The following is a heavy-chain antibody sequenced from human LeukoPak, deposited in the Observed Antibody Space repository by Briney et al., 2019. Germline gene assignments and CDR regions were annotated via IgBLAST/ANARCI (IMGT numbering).Heavy chain of an antibody. D-gene: IGHD2-8*02. J-gene: IGHJ5*02. CDR3: ARGWRGVAPNWFDP. CDR1: GFTSSSYS. Sequence: GGSLRLSCAASGFTSSSYSMNWVRQAPGKGLEWVSSISSSSSYIYYADSVKGRFTISRDNAKNSLYLQMNSLRAEGTAVYYCARGWRGVAPNWFDPWGQETLVTVS. CDR2: ISSSSSYI. V-gene: IGHV3-21*01.